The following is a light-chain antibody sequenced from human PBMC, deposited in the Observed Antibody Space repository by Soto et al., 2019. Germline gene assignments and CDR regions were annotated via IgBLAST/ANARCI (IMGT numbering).Light chain of an antibody. CDR2: DVT. Sequence: QSVLTQPASVSGSPGQSITISCTGTSNDIGAYHYVSWYQQHPCKAPKLLIYDVTHRPSGVSDRFSGSKSGRTASLTISGLPPEDEADYYCSSYTSIIAVVFGGGTKVTVL. J-gene: IGLJ2*01. V-gene: IGLV2-14*03. CDR1: SNDIGAYHY. CDR3: SSYTSIIAVV.